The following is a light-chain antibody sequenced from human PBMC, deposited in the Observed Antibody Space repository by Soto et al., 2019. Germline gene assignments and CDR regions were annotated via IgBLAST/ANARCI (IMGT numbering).Light chain of an antibody. V-gene: IGLV1-47*01. CDR1: NSRSGSNY. Sequence: QPVLPQPPSASGTPGQRVTISCSTSNSRSGSNYVYWYQQLPGTAPKLLIYRNDQRPSGVPDRFSGSKSGTSASLAISGLRSEDEADYYCAKWDDSLRVYVFGTGTKRTVL. CDR3: AKWDDSLRVYV. CDR2: RND. J-gene: IGLJ1*01.